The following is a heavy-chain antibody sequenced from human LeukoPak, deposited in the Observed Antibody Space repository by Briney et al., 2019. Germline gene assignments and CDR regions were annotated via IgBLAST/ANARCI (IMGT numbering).Heavy chain of an antibody. CDR2: INGDGSNI. D-gene: IGHD3-10*01. Sequence: PGGSLRLSCVASGFTFSSYWMHWVRQDPRKGLVWVSRINGDGSNINYADSVRGRFTISRDNAKNTLYLQMNSLRAEDTAVYYCANLNGITMVRGVIILGAFDIWGQGTMVTVSS. CDR1: GFTFSSYW. V-gene: IGHV3-74*01. CDR3: ANLNGITMVRGVIILGAFDI. J-gene: IGHJ3*02.